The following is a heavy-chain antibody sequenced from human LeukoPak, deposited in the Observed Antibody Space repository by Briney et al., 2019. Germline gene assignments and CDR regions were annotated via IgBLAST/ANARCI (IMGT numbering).Heavy chain of an antibody. Sequence: ASVKVSCKASGYTFTGYYMHWVRQAPGQGLEWMGWINPNSGGTNYAQKCQGRVTMTRDTSISTAYMELSRLRSDDTAVYYCARVIGGSYSRPSYYFDYWGQGTLVTVSS. D-gene: IGHD1-26*01. CDR2: INPNSGGT. CDR3: ARVIGGSYSRPSYYFDY. V-gene: IGHV1-2*02. CDR1: GYTFTGYY. J-gene: IGHJ4*02.